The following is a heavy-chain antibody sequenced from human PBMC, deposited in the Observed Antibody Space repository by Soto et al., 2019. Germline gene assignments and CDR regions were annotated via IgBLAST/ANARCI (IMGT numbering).Heavy chain of an antibody. CDR1: GGSISSGGYS. V-gene: IGHV4-30-2*01. Sequence: SEALSLTCPVSGGSISSGGYSWRWIRQPPGKGLEWIGYIYHSGSTYYNPSLKSRVTISVDRSKNQFSLKLSSVTAADTAVYYCARGAAAVYYYYGMDVWGQGTTVT. CDR2: IYHSGST. CDR3: ARGAAAVYYYYGMDV. J-gene: IGHJ6*02. D-gene: IGHD6-13*01.